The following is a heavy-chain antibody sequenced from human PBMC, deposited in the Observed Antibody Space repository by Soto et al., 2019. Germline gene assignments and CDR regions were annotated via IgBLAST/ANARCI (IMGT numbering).Heavy chain of an antibody. V-gene: IGHV3-48*01. D-gene: IGHD6-19*01. CDR3: ARGSYGSGWFFLR. Sequence: PGGSLRLSCAASGFTFSSYSMNWVRQAPGKGLEWVSYISSSSSTIYYADSVKGRFTISRDSAKNSPYLQMNSLRAEDTAVYYWARGSYGSGWFFLRWGQGTLVTVSS. CDR2: ISSSSSTI. CDR1: GFTFSSYS. J-gene: IGHJ4*02.